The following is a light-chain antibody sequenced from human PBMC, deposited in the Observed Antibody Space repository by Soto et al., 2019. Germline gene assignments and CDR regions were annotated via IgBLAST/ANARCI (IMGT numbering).Light chain of an antibody. V-gene: IGKV3-20*01. Sequence: EIVLTQSPGTLSLSPGERATLSCAASQVVSSRFFAWYQQKPGQAPRLLIFTASNRGSGIPDRFSGSGSGTDYTLNISRLEPEDSAVYLCHQYGSSLYTFGQGTKLEIK. J-gene: IGKJ2*01. CDR1: QVVSSRF. CDR2: TAS. CDR3: HQYGSSLYT.